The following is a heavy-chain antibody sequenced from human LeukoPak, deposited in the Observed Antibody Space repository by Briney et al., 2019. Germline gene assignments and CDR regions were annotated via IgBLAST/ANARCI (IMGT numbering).Heavy chain of an antibody. CDR2: ISGSGGST. V-gene: IGHV3-23*01. CDR1: GFTVSSNY. Sequence: GGSLRLSCAASGFTVSSNYMSWVRQAPGKGLEWVSAISGSGGSTYYADSVKGRFTISRDNSKNTLYLQMNSLRAEDTAVYYCAKPMGSDFDYWGQGTLVTVSS. D-gene: IGHD1-26*01. J-gene: IGHJ4*02. CDR3: AKPMGSDFDY.